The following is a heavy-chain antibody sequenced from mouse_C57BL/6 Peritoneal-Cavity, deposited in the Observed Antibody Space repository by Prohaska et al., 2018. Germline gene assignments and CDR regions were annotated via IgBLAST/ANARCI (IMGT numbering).Heavy chain of an antibody. CDR3: SRWYYFDY. V-gene: IGHV1-15*01. CDR2: ESGGT. Sequence: ESGGTAYNQKFKGKAILTADKSSSTAYMELRSLTSEDSAVYYCSRWYYFDYWGQGTTLTVFS. J-gene: IGHJ2*01.